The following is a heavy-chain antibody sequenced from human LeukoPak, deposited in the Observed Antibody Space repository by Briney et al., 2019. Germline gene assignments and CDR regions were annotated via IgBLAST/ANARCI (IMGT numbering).Heavy chain of an antibody. CDR2: IRYDGSYT. Sequence: GGSLRLSCAASGFAFSSYGMHWVRQAPGKGLEWVTFIRYDGSYTYYADSVKGRFTISRDNAKNSLYLQMNSLRAEDTAVYYCARDTPKYSSSADYWGQGTLVTVSS. J-gene: IGHJ4*02. CDR1: GFAFSSYG. CDR3: ARDTPKYSSSADY. V-gene: IGHV3-30*02. D-gene: IGHD6-6*01.